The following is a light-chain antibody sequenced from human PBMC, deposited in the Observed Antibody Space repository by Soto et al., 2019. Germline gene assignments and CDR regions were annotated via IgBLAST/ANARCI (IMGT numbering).Light chain of an antibody. J-gene: IGKJ1*01. Sequence: DIQMTQSLSPLSASAGDRVTITCRAIQATRNDLGWYQQKQGKAPKRLIYAASSLQSGVPSRFSGSEYGKVFTLTFRSLQHEDFTTYYGLQHNRYPWTVGQGTKVEIK. CDR3: LQHNRYPWT. CDR1: QATRND. V-gene: IGKV1-17*01. CDR2: AAS.